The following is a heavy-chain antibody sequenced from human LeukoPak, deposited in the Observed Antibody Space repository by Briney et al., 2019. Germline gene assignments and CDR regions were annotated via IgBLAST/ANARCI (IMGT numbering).Heavy chain of an antibody. V-gene: IGHV3-74*01. Sequence: HLGGSLRLSCAASGFTFSSYWMHWVRQAPGKGLVWVSRINSDGSSTSYADSVKGRFTISRDNAKNTLYLQMNSLRAEDTAVYYCARGDYYDSSGYNYYYYYMDVWGKGTTVTVSS. J-gene: IGHJ6*03. D-gene: IGHD3-22*01. CDR1: GFTFSSYW. CDR2: INSDGSST. CDR3: ARGDYYDSSGYNYYYYYMDV.